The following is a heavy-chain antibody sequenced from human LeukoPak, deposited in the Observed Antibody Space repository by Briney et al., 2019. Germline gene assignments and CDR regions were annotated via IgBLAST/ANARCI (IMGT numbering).Heavy chain of an antibody. CDR3: ARGYGSGSSYYYYGMDV. J-gene: IGHJ6*02. D-gene: IGHD3-10*01. CDR1: GGSFSGYY. V-gene: IGHV4-34*01. CDR2: INHSGST. Sequence: SETLSLTCAVYGGSFSGYYWSWIRQPPGKGLEWIGEINHSGSTNYNPSLKSRVTISVDRSKNQFSLKLSSVTAADTAVYYCARGYGSGSSYYYYGMDVWGQGTTVTVSS.